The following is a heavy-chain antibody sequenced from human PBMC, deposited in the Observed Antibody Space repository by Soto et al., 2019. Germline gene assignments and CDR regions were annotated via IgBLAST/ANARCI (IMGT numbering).Heavy chain of an antibody. V-gene: IGHV4-38-2*02. D-gene: IGHD1-26*01. Sequence: SETLSLTCTVSGYSGSSGYYWGWIRQPPGKGLEWIASIYHNGRTYSKPSLKSRVTISVDTSKNQISLTLSSVTAADTAVYFCARLGAMAPEYYFDYWGQGTLVTVPS. CDR1: GYSGSSGYY. J-gene: IGHJ4*02. CDR3: ARLGAMAPEYYFDY. CDR2: IYHNGRT.